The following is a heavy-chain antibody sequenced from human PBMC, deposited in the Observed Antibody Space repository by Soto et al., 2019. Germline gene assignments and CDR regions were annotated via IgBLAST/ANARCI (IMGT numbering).Heavy chain of an antibody. V-gene: IGHV3-23*01. CDR1: GFTFSSYA. CDR3: AISSSSSGP. CDR2: ISDSGANT. Sequence: EVQLLESGGSLVQPGGSLRLSCAASGFTFSSYAMSWVRQGPGKGLEWVSAISDSGANTYYADSVKGRFTISRDNSKSTLYLQMNSLRDEDTAIYYCAISSSSSGPWGQGTLVTVSS. D-gene: IGHD6-6*01. J-gene: IGHJ4*02.